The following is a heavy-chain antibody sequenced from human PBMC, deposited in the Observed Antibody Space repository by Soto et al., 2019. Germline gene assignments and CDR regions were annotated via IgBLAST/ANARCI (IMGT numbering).Heavy chain of an antibody. V-gene: IGHV1-2*02. D-gene: IGHD2-15*01. CDR1: GYTFTGYY. Sequence: VASVKVSCKASGYTFTGYYMHWVRQAPGQGLEWMGWINPNSSGTNYAQKFQGRVTMTRDTSISTAYMELSRLRSDDTAVYYCARVNTREVVVALPLGIAFDIWGQGTMVTVSS. CDR2: INPNSSGT. CDR3: ARVNTREVVVALPLGIAFDI. J-gene: IGHJ3*02.